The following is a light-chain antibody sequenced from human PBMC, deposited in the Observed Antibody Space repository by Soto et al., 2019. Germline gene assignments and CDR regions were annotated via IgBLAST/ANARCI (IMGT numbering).Light chain of an antibody. V-gene: IGLV1-40*01. CDR3: QSYDSRLSGYV. CDR2: GNS. CDR1: SSNIGAGYD. Sequence: QSVLTRPPSVSGAPGQRVTISCTGSSSNIGAGYDVNWYQQLPGAAPKFLIYGNSNRPSGVPDRFSGSKSGTSASLAITGLQAEDEADYYCQSYDSRLSGYVFGTGTKVTVL. J-gene: IGLJ1*01.